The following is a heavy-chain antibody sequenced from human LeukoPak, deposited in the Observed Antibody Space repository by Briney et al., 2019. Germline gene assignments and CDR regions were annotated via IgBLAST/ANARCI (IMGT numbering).Heavy chain of an antibody. CDR3: ARRAYCGGDCYSPFDY. Sequence: GESLKISCKGSGYSFTSYWIGWVHQMPGKGLEWMGIIYPGDSDTRYSPSFQGQVTISADKSISTAYLQWSSLKASDTAIYYCARRAYCGGDCYSPFDYWGQGTLVTVSS. CDR2: IYPGDSDT. V-gene: IGHV5-51*07. J-gene: IGHJ4*02. D-gene: IGHD2-21*02. CDR1: GYSFTSYW.